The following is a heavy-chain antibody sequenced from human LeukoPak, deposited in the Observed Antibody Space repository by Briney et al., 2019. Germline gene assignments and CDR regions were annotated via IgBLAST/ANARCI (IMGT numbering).Heavy chain of an antibody. D-gene: IGHD3-22*01. Sequence: PGGSLRLSCAASGVTFSKYGMKWVRQAAGTGLEYVSGISRSGDITYYADSVKGRFTISRDNSKNTLYLQMNSLRAEDTAVYYCAKARGYYDSSGPDYWGQGTLVTVSS. CDR3: AKARGYYDSSGPDY. CDR2: ISRSGDIT. J-gene: IGHJ4*02. CDR1: GVTFSKYG. V-gene: IGHV3-23*01.